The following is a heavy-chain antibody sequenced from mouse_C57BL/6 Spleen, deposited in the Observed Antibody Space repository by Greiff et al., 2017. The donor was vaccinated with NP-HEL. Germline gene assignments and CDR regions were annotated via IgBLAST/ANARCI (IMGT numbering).Heavy chain of an antibody. CDR2: IYPGSGNT. Sequence: QVQLQQSGPELVKPGASVKISCKASGYSFTSYYIHWVKQRPGQGLEWIGWIYPGSGNTKYNEKFKGKATLTADTSSSTAYMQLSSLTSEDSAVYYCARRFTTVVEEDYAMDYWGQGTSVTVSS. J-gene: IGHJ4*01. V-gene: IGHV1-66*01. D-gene: IGHD1-1*01. CDR1: GYSFTSYY. CDR3: ARRFTTVVEEDYAMDY.